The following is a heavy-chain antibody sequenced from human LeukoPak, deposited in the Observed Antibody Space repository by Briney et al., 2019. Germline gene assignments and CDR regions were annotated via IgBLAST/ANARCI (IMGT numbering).Heavy chain of an antibody. CDR1: GFSLSTSGVG. CDR3: ARRIHGDSEGAFDC. J-gene: IGHJ4*02. Sequence: SGPTLVNPTQTLTLTCTLSGFSLSTSGVGVGWIRLPPGKALEWLALIYWDDDKRYSPSLKSRLTITKDTSKNQVVLTMTNMDPVDTATYSCARRIHGDSEGAFDCWGQGTLVTVSS. CDR2: IYWDDDK. V-gene: IGHV2-5*02. D-gene: IGHD4-17*01.